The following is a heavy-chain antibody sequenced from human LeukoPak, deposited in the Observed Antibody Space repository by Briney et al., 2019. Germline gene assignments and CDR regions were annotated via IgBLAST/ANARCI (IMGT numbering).Heavy chain of an antibody. Sequence: PGGSLRLSCVASGFIFRDYTMNWVRQAPGKGLEWVSTISGTGSSTYYADSAKGRFTISRDNSKDTLFLQLNSLTAADTAMYFCAKASVAIPQYCNSWGQGTLVTVSS. D-gene: IGHD2-2*02. CDR3: AKASVAIPQYCNS. J-gene: IGHJ5*02. CDR2: ISGTGSST. CDR1: GFIFRDYT. V-gene: IGHV3-23*01.